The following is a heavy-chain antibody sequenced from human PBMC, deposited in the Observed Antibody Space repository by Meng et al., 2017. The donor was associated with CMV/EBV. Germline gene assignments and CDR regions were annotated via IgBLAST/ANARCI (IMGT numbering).Heavy chain of an antibody. CDR3: ARDLGQNWRGDYGMDV. CDR1: GGSISRYY. D-gene: IGHD1-1*01. J-gene: IGHJ6*02. V-gene: IGHV4-59*01. CDR2: IYYSGST. Sequence: SETLSLTCTVSGGSISRYYWTWIRQPPGKGLEWIGYIYYSGSTNYNPSLKSRVTISVDTSKNQFPLKLSSVPAADTAVYYCARDLGQNWRGDYGMDVWGQGTTVTVSS.